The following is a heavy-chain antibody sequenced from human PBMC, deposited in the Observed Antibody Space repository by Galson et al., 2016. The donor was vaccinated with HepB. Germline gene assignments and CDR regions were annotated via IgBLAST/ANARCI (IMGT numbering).Heavy chain of an antibody. V-gene: IGHV4-31*03. CDR2: ISYSGST. D-gene: IGHD3-3*01. Sequence: TLSLTCTVSGGSISRGDYYWSWIRQHPGKGLEWIGYISYSGSTYYNPSLKSRITISVDTSKNQFSLKLSSVTAADTAVYYCARVGLLDFWSGYYVPPFDYWGQGTLVTVSS. CDR1: GGSISRGDYY. J-gene: IGHJ4*02. CDR3: ARVGLLDFWSGYYVPPFDY.